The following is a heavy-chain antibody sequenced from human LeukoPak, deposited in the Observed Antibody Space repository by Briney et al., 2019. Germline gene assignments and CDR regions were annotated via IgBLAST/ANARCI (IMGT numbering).Heavy chain of an antibody. J-gene: IGHJ4*02. Sequence: PGESLRLSCAASGFTFSSYAMSWVRQAPGKGLEWVSGISVSGTSTSNADSVKGRFTISRDNSKNTLYLQMNSLRAEDTAVYYCAKHDYGDCWGQGTLVTVSS. CDR1: GFTFSSYA. CDR2: ISVSGTST. CDR3: AKHDYGDC. V-gene: IGHV3-23*01.